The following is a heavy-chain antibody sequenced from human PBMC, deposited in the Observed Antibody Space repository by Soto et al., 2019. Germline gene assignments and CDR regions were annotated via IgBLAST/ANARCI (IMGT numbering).Heavy chain of an antibody. CDR2: ISGSGGST. V-gene: IGHV3-23*01. CDR3: AKDRSQVSHEPAEEWLLPNWFDP. J-gene: IGHJ5*02. D-gene: IGHD3-22*01. Sequence: GGSLRLSCAASGFTFSSYAMSWVRQAPGKGLEWVSAISGSGGSTYYADSVKGRFTISRDNSKNTLYLQMNSLRAEDTAVYYCAKDRSQVSHEPAEEWLLPNWFDPWGQGTLVTVSS. CDR1: GFTFSSYA.